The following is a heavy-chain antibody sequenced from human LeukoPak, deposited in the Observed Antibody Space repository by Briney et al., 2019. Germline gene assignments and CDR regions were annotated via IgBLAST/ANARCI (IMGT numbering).Heavy chain of an antibody. Sequence: KPSETLSLTCAVSGYSISSGYYWGWIRQPPGKGLEWIGRIYTSGSTNYNPSLKSRVTISVDTSKNQFSLKLSSVTAADTAVYYCARAPFSYDSSGYHYWGQGTLVTVSS. CDR1: GYSISSGYY. D-gene: IGHD3-22*01. V-gene: IGHV4-38-2*01. CDR2: IYTSGST. J-gene: IGHJ4*02. CDR3: ARAPFSYDSSGYHY.